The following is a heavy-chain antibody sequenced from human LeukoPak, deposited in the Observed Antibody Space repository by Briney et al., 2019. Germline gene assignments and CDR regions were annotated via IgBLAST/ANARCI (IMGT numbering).Heavy chain of an antibody. J-gene: IGHJ4*02. D-gene: IGHD3-9*01. Sequence: SSETLSLTCAVYGGSFSGYYWSWIRQPPGKGLEWIGEINHSGSTNYNPSLKSRVTISVDTSKNQFSLKLSSVTAADTAVYYCARGQGGTIFYDYWGQGTLVTVSS. CDR2: INHSGST. CDR3: ARGQGGTIFYDY. V-gene: IGHV4-34*01. CDR1: GGSFSGYY.